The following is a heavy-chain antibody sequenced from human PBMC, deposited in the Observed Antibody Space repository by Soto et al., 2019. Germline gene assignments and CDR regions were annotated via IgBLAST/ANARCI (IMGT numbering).Heavy chain of an antibody. J-gene: IGHJ4*02. CDR3: ARAGRIVGATPVLDY. V-gene: IGHV4-34*01. CDR2: INHSGST. CDR1: GGSFSGYY. Sequence: QVQLQQWGAGLLKPSETLSLTCAVYGGSFSGYYWSWIRQPPGKGLEWIGEINHSGSTNYNPSLKSRVTISVDTSKNHFSLKLRSVAAADTAVYYCARAGRIVGATPVLDYWGQGTLVTVSS. D-gene: IGHD1-26*01.